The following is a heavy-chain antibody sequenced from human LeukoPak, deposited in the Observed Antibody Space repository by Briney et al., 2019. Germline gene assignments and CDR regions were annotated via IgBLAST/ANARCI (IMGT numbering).Heavy chain of an antibody. CDR3: LSSPGVDHDS. D-gene: IGHD2-15*01. J-gene: IGHJ4*02. CDR1: GGAITDGNHY. Sequence: SETLSLTCTVSGGAITDGNHYWSWIRQRPGGGLEWIGYIHHSGSTDYIVSLRSRLTMSLDRSRSQFSLRLTSVTAADTAVYASLSSPGVDHDSWGQGTLVTVSS. V-gene: IGHV4-30-4*01. CDR2: IHHSGST.